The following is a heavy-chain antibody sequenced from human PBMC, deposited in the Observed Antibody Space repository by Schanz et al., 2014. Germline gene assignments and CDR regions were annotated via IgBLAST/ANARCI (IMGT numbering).Heavy chain of an antibody. CDR1: GFDFNSYS. V-gene: IGHV3-48*04. Sequence: EVRLVESGGGLVQPGGSLRLSCEASGFDFNSYSMNWVRQVPGKGLEWLSYIATSSSTRHYADSVKGRVTISRDNAKNSLYLQMNSLRVEDTAVYYCARDTSYGMDVWGQGTTVTVSS. CDR3: ARDTSYGMDV. CDR2: IATSSSTR. J-gene: IGHJ6*02.